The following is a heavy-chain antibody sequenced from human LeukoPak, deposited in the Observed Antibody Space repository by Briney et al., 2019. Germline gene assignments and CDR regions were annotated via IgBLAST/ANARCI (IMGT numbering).Heavy chain of an antibody. Sequence: SETLSLTCTVSNGSISSGRYYWSWIRQPAGKGLEWIGRIFPSGSANYSPSLKSRVTISVDTSKNQFSLILNSVTAADMAVYYCARQAPLDGDFDFWGQGTLVTVSS. D-gene: IGHD3/OR15-3a*01. CDR2: IFPSGSA. J-gene: IGHJ4*02. CDR3: ARQAPLDGDFDF. CDR1: NGSISSGRYY. V-gene: IGHV4-61*02.